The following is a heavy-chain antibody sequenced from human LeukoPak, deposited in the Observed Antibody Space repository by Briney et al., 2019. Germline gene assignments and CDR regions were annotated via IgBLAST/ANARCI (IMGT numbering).Heavy chain of an antibody. J-gene: IGHJ4*02. V-gene: IGHV4-39*01. CDR3: ARRGYSSGWYYFDY. CDR1: GGSISSSSYY. D-gene: IGHD6-19*01. Sequence: SETLSLTCTVSGGSISSSSYYWGWIRQPPGKGLEWIGSIYYSGSTYYNPSLKSRVTISVDTSKNQFSLKLSSVTAADTAVYYCARRGYSSGWYYFDYWGQGTLVSVSS. CDR2: IYYSGST.